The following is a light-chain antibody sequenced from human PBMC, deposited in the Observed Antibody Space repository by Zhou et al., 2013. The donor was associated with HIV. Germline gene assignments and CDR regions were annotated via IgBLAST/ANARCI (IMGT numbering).Light chain of an antibody. Sequence: QSALTQPPSASGTPGQSVTISCTGTSSDVGGYNYVAWYQQHPGKVPKIIIYEVSKRPSGVPDRFSGSKSGNTASLTVSGLQAEDEAEYYCTSYISSSTTLFGGGTKLTVL. CDR1: SSDVGGYNY. CDR3: TSYISSSTTL. CDR2: EVS. J-gene: IGLJ2*01. V-gene: IGLV2-8*01.